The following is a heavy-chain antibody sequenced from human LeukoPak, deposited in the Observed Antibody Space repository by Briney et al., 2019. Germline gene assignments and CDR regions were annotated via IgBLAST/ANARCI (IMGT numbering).Heavy chain of an antibody. J-gene: IGHJ4*02. CDR1: GFTFSSYYW. D-gene: IGHD6-19*01. V-gene: IGHV3-74*01. CDR2: IKSDEITT. CDR3: ARDSLILSGWSLFDY. Sequence: GGSLRLSCAASGFTFSSYYWMHWVRQAPGKGLVWVSRIKSDEITTNYADSVKGRFTISRDNAKNTLCLQMNSLRAEDTAVYYCARDSLILSGWSLFDYWGQGTLVTVSS.